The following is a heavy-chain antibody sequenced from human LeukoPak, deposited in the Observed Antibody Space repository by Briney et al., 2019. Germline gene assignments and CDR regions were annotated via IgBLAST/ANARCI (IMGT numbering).Heavy chain of an antibody. CDR3: ARSSGRSPNRDYMDV. J-gene: IGHJ6*03. Sequence: ASVKVSCKASGYTFTGYYMHWVRQAPGQGLEWMGWMNPNSGNTGYAQKFQGRVTMTRNTSISTAYMELSSLRSEDTAVYYCARSSGRSPNRDYMDVWGKGTTVTISS. CDR1: GYTFTGYY. V-gene: IGHV1-8*02. D-gene: IGHD1-14*01. CDR2: MNPNSGNT.